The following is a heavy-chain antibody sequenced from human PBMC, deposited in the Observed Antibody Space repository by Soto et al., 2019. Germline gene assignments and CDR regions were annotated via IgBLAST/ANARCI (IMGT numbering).Heavy chain of an antibody. V-gene: IGHV6-1*01. CDR3: ARVGSSGWSPDY. CDR1: GDSVSSNTAA. D-gene: IGHD6-19*01. J-gene: IGHJ4*02. CDR2: TYCRSNWRH. Sequence: PSQTLSLTCAISGDSVSSNTAAWNWIRSSPSRGLEWLGRTYCRSNWRHDYAVSVKSRITVNPDTSKNQFSLKLRSVTAADTAVYYCARVGSSGWSPDYWGRGTLVTVSS.